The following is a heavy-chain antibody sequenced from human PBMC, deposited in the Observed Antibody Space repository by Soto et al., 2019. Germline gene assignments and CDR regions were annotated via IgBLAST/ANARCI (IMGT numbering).Heavy chain of an antibody. J-gene: IGHJ3*02. Sequence: GASVKVSCKASGYTFTSYDINWVRQATGQGLEWMGWMNPNSGNTGYAQKFQGRVTMTRNTSISTAYMELSSLRSEDTAVYYCARGPLGGDYGSDAFDIWGQGTMVTVSS. D-gene: IGHD4-17*01. CDR1: GYTFTSYD. CDR2: MNPNSGNT. CDR3: ARGPLGGDYGSDAFDI. V-gene: IGHV1-8*01.